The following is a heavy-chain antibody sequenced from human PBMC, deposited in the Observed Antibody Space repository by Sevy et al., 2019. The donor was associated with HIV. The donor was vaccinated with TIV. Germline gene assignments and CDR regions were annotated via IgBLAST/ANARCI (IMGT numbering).Heavy chain of an antibody. Sequence: GGSLRLSCATSGFPFHDHAMHWVRQAPGKGLEWVSGISWNSGSIGYAHSVKGRFTISTDNAKQSIYMQMNSLGAYDTALSYCAKDLNRGCDSVNCYSYYYYFYGLDVWGQGTTVTVSS. J-gene: IGHJ6*02. CDR3: AKDLNRGCDSVNCYSYYYYFYGLDV. V-gene: IGHV3-9*01. D-gene: IGHD2-21*02. CDR1: GFPFHDHA. CDR2: ISWNSGSI.